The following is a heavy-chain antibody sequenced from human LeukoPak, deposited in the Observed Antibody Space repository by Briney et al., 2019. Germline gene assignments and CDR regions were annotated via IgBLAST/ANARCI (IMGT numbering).Heavy chain of an antibody. V-gene: IGHV3-23*01. J-gene: IGHJ4*02. CDR1: GFTFNSYT. CDR3: AKDGPDIVVVPAARPFDY. CDR2: ISGSGGST. Sequence: LSGGSLRLSCAASGFTFNSYTMSWVRQAPGKGLEWVSAISGSGGSTYYADSVKGRFTISRDNSKNTLYLQMNSLRAEDTAVYYCAKDGPDIVVVPAARPFDYWGQGTLVTVSS. D-gene: IGHD2-2*01.